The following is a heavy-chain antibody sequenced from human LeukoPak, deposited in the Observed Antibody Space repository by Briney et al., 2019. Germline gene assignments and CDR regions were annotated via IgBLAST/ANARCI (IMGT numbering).Heavy chain of an antibody. D-gene: IGHD6-13*01. CDR1: GFTFSSYA. CDR2: ISYDGSNK. Sequence: GGSLRLSCAASGFTFSSYAMHWVRQAPGKGLEWVAVISYDGSNKYYADSVKGRFTISRDNSKNTLYLQMNSLRAEDTAVYYCAKGPPPYSSSWGAFDIWGQGTMVTVSS. CDR3: AKGPPPYSSSWGAFDI. J-gene: IGHJ3*02. V-gene: IGHV3-30-3*01.